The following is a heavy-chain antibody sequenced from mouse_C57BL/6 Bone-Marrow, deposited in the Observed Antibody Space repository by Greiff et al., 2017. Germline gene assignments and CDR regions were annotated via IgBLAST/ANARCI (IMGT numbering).Heavy chain of an antibody. CDR3: ARSSLYYYGSSYAH. J-gene: IGHJ2*01. V-gene: IGHV1-81*01. CDR2: IYPRSGNT. Sequence: VQLQQSGAELARPGASVKLSCKASGYTFTNYGISWVKQRTGQGLEWIGEIYPRSGNTYYNEKFKGKATLTADKSSSTAYMELRSLTSDDSAVYFCARSSLYYYGSSYAHWGQGTTLTVSS. D-gene: IGHD1-1*01. CDR1: GYTFTNYG.